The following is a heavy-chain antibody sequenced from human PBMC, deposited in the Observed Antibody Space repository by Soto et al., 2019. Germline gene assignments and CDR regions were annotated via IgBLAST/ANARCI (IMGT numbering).Heavy chain of an antibody. CDR3: ALYCSGGSCYSRYGMDA. Sequence: SETLSLTCTVSGGSISSGDYYWSWIRQPPGKGLEWIGYIYYSGSTYYKPSLKSRVTISVDTSKNQFSLKLSSVTAEDTAVYYCALYCSGGSCYSRYGMDAWGQGTTVTVSS. D-gene: IGHD2-15*01. CDR2: IYYSGST. J-gene: IGHJ6*02. V-gene: IGHV4-30-4*01. CDR1: GGSISSGDYY.